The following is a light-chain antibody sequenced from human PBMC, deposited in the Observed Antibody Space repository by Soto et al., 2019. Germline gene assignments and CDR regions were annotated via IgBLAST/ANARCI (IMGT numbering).Light chain of an antibody. CDR1: LSVSSY. Sequence: EIVLTQSPATLSLSPGERATLSCRASLSVSSYLAWYQKKPGQAPRLLIYDASNKATGIPARLSGNGSRTDFTRAITGRDPEDFAVYYWQQRSNWPPTFGQGTKVEIK. CDR3: QQRSNWPPT. CDR2: DAS. J-gene: IGKJ1*01. V-gene: IGKV3-11*01.